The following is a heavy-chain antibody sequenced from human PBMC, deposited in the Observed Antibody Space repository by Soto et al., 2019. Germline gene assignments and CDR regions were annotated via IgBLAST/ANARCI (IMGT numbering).Heavy chain of an antibody. J-gene: IGHJ4*02. V-gene: IGHV4-31*03. CDR3: AREGAPYSSSC. CDR1: GGSISSGGYY. CDR2: IYYSGST. D-gene: IGHD6-13*01. Sequence: SETLSLTCTVSGGSISSGGYYWSWIRQHPGKGLEWIGYIYYSGSTYYNPSLKSRVTISVDTSKNQFSLKLSSVTAADTAVYYCAREGAPYSSSCWGQGTLVTVSS.